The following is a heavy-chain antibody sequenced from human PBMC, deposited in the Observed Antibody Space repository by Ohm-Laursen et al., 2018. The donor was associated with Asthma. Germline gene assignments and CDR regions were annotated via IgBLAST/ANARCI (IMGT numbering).Heavy chain of an antibody. CDR2: IYYSGST. Sequence: SETLSLTCTVSGGSISSGSYYWSWIRQHPGKGLEWIGYIYYSGSTYYNPSLKSRVTISIDTSKNQFSLKLSSVTAADTAVYYCVREDFDWPPGYSDYWGQGTLVTVSS. CDR3: VREDFDWPPGYSDY. CDR1: GGSISSGSYY. V-gene: IGHV4-31*03. D-gene: IGHD3-9*01. J-gene: IGHJ4*02.